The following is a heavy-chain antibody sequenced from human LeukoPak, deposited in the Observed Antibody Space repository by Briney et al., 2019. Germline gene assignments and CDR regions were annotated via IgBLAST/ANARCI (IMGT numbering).Heavy chain of an antibody. CDR2: ISGSGGST. D-gene: IGHD3-10*01. V-gene: IGHV3-23*01. J-gene: IGHJ4*02. CDR1: GFTFSSYA. CDR3: AKVLGYYYGSGSYHR. Sequence: GGSLRLSCAASGFTFSSYAMSWVRLAPGKGLEWVSAISGSGGSTYYADSVKGRFTISRDNSKNTLYLQMNSLRAEDTAVYYCAKVLGYYYGSGSYHRWGQGTLVTVSS.